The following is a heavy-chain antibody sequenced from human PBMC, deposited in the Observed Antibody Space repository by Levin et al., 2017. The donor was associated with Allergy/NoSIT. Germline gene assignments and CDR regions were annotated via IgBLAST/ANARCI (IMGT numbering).Heavy chain of an antibody. D-gene: IGHD1/OR15-1a*01. CDR1: GGSFFGYS. CDR2: INHIGNT. J-gene: IGHJ1*01. V-gene: IGHV4-34*01. Sequence: PSETLSLTCAVYGGSFFGYSWTWIRQSPGKGLEWIGEINHIGNTNSNPSLKSRVTISVDTSKYQFSLQLTSVTAADTAVYYCARAFYSPHRRRTTFQYFQYWGQGSLVTVSS. CDR3: ARAFYSPHRRRTTFQYFQY.